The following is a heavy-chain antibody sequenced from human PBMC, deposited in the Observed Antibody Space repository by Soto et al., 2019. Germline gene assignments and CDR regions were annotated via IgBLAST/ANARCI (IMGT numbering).Heavy chain of an antibody. CDR1: GYTFTSYA. J-gene: IGHJ3*02. D-gene: IGHD3-3*01. V-gene: IGHV1-3*01. CDR2: INAGNGNT. CDR3: ASPSTPVLANDAFDI. Sequence: GSVKVSCKASGYTFTSYAMHWVRQAPGQRLEWMGWINAGNGNTKYSQKFQGRVTITRDTSASTAYMELSSLRSEDTAVYYCASPSTPVLANDAFDIWGQGTMVTVS.